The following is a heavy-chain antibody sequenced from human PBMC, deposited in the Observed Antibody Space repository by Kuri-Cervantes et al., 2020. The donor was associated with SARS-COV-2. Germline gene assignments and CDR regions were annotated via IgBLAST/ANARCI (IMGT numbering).Heavy chain of an antibody. Sequence: SVKVSCKASGGTFSSYAVTWVRQAPGRGLEWMGRIIPLFGTTIYAEKFRGRVTLTADKSTNTAYMELSSLRSEDTAVYYCARPYCTSSTCYDGTFDSWGQGTLVTGSS. J-gene: IGHJ4*02. CDR2: IIPLFGTT. V-gene: IGHV1-69*06. D-gene: IGHD2-2*01. CDR3: ARPYCTSSTCYDGTFDS. CDR1: GGTFSSYA.